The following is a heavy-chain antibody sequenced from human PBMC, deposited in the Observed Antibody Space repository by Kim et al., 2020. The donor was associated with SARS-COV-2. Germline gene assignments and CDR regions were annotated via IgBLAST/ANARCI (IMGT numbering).Heavy chain of an antibody. V-gene: IGHV3-43*02. Sequence: GGSLRLSCAASGFTFDNYAMHWVRQAPGKGLEWVSLISGDPGRRYSADSVKGRFTISRDNSKNSLYLQMNSLRTEDTALYYCAKDFGGTWGPTTYHHYYGIDVWGQGTSVTVSS. J-gene: IGHJ6*02. CDR2: ISGDPGRR. D-gene: IGHD1-26*01. CDR1: GFTFDNYA. CDR3: AKDFGGTWGPTTYHHYYGIDV.